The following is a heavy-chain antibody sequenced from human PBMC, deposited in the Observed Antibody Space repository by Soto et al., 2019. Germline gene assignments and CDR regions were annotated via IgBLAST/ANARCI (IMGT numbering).Heavy chain of an antibody. CDR1: GGTFSSYA. CDR2: IIPIFGTA. V-gene: IGHV1-69*01. J-gene: IGHJ4*02. Sequence: QVQLVQSGAEVKKPGSSVKVSCKASGGTFSSYAISWVRQAPGQGLEWMGGIIPIFGTANYAQKFQGRVTINADESRSTAHVEMSSLRSEDTAVYYCAMPYDSGSYYRFDYWGQGTLVTVSS. CDR3: AMPYDSGSYYRFDY. D-gene: IGHD3-10*01.